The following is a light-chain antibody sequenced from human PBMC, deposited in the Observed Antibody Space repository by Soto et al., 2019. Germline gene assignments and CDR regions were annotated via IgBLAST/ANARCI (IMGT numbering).Light chain of an antibody. V-gene: IGKV3-20*01. CDR2: GAS. CDR3: QQYGSSPRT. Sequence: EIVLTQSPGTLSLSPGERAKISCRASQSVSSSYLAAYQQKPGQAPRLLIYGASSRATGIPDRFSGSGSGTDFTLTISKLEPEDFEVYYCQQYGSSPRTFGEGTKVEIE. J-gene: IGKJ4*01. CDR1: QSVSSSY.